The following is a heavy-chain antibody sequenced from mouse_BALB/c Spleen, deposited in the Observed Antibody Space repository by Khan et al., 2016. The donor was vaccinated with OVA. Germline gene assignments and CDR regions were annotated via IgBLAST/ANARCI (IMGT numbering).Heavy chain of an antibody. CDR1: GFTFSTYA. CDR2: ISSDGDYT. D-gene: IGHD2-1*01. J-gene: IGHJ3*01. Sequence: EVELVESGGGLVKPGGSLKLSCAASGFTFSTYAMSWVRQTPEKRLELVATISSDGDYTYYPDNVTGRFTISRDNAKNTLYLQMSSLRSEDTAMYYCARSPYGNFAYWGQGTLVTVSA. V-gene: IGHV5-9-3*01. CDR3: ARSPYGNFAY.